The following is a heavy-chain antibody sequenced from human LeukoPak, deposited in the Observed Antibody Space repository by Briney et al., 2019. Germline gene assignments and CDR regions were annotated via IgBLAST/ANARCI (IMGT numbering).Heavy chain of an antibody. V-gene: IGHV4-4*07. Sequence: SETLSLTCTVSGGSISSYYWSWIRQPAGKGLEWIGRIYTSGSTNYNPSLKSRVTMSVDTSKNQFSLKLSSVTAADTAVYYCARQYGSGSYYGTTRIDYWGQGTLVTVSS. CDR2: IYTSGST. CDR1: GGSISSYY. J-gene: IGHJ4*02. CDR3: ARQYGSGSYYGTTRIDY. D-gene: IGHD3-10*01.